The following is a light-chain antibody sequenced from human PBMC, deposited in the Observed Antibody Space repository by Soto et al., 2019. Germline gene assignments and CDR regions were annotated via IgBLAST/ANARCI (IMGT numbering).Light chain of an antibody. J-gene: IGLJ7*01. Sequence: QAVVIQEPSLSVSPGATVTLTCGLRSGSVLTSHYASWFQQTPGQAPRTLIYGTEIRSSGVPDRFSGSILGNKAALNITGAQPDDESDYYCMLYMGTDLVFGRGTQLTVL. CDR3: MLYMGTDLV. CDR2: GTE. V-gene: IGLV8-61*01. CDR1: SGSVLTSHY.